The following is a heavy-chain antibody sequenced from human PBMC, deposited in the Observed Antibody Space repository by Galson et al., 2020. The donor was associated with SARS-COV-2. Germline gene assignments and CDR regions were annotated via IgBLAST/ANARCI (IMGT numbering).Heavy chain of an antibody. CDR3: ARDLGDDYVWGSYRGDFDY. CDR2: ISSSSSYI. V-gene: IGHV3-21*01. Sequence: GSLRLSCAASGFTFSSYSMNWVRQAPGKGLEWVSSISSSSSYIYYADSVKGRFTISRDNAKNSLYLQMNSLRAEDTAVYYCARDLGDDYVWGSYRGDFDYWGQGTLVTVSS. J-gene: IGHJ4*02. CDR1: GFTFSSYS. D-gene: IGHD3-16*02.